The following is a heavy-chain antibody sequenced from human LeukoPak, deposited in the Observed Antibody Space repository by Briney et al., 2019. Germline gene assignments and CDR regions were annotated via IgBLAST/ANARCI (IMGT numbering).Heavy chain of an antibody. J-gene: IGHJ4*02. D-gene: IGHD3-22*01. V-gene: IGHV4-59*01. Sequence: PSETLSLTCAVSGGSISSYYWSWIRQPPGKGLEWIGNIYDSGSTNYNPSLKSRVTISVDTSKNQCSLKLSSVTAADTAVYYCARQSISGSSLSYFDYWGQGTLVNVSS. CDR3: ARQSISGSSLSYFDY. CDR1: GGSISSYY. CDR2: IYDSGST.